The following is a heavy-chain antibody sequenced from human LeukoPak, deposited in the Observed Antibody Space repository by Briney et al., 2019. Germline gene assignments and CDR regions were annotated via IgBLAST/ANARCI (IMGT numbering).Heavy chain of an antibody. D-gene: IGHD5-18*01. CDR3: AGARGYSSGSFDY. CDR2: ISSSSSYI. CDR1: GFTFSDYT. Sequence: GGSLRLSCAASGFTFSDYTMNCVRQAPGRGLEWVSSISSSSSYIYYADSVRGRFTISRDNAKSSLYLQMSSLRAEDTAVYYCAGARGYSSGSFDYWGQGTLVTVSS. J-gene: IGHJ4*02. V-gene: IGHV3-21*06.